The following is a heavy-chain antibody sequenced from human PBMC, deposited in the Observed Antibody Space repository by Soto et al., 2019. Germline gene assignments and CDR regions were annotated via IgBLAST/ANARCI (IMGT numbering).Heavy chain of an antibody. V-gene: IGHV3-21*01. J-gene: IGHJ5*02. D-gene: IGHD3-22*01. CDR3: ASSPRRIVVVTFHFDP. CDR1: GFTFSSYS. Sequence: GGSLRLSCAASGFTFSSYSMNWVRQAPGKGLEWVSSISSSSSYIYYADSVKGRFTISRDNAENSLYLQMNSLRAEDTAVYYCASSPRRIVVVTFHFDPWGQGTLVTVSS. CDR2: ISSSSSYI.